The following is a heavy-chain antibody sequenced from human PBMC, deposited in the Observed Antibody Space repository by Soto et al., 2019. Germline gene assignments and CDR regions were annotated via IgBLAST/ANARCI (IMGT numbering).Heavy chain of an antibody. Sequence: EVQLFESGGGLVQPGGSLRLSCAASGFTFSSYAMSWVRQAPGKGLEWVSAISGSGGTTYYADSVQGRFTFSRDNSKNTLYLQMNSLRAEDTAVYYCAKTANGWFSAFDIWGQGTMVTVSS. D-gene: IGHD6-19*01. CDR1: GFTFSSYA. CDR3: AKTANGWFSAFDI. J-gene: IGHJ3*02. V-gene: IGHV3-23*01. CDR2: ISGSGGTT.